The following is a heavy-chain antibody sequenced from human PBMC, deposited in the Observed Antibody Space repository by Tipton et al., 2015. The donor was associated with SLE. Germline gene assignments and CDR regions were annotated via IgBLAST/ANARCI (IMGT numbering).Heavy chain of an antibody. Sequence: LSLTCAASGFTFNRYWMSRVRQAPGKGLEWVANIKQAGSEKDYVDSVKGRFTISRDNAKNSLYLQMNSLRVEDTAVYYCASSFYCGGDCYPYYFDYWGQGTLVTVSS. D-gene: IGHD2-21*01. J-gene: IGHJ4*02. V-gene: IGHV3-7*01. CDR3: ASSFYCGGDCYPYYFDY. CDR1: GFTFNRYW. CDR2: IKQAGSEK.